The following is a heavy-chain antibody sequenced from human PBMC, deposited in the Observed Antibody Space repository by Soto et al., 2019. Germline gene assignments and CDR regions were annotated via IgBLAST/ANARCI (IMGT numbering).Heavy chain of an antibody. CDR1: GVTVSSFG. CDR2: ISYDGSKT. V-gene: IGHV3-30*18. Sequence: PGGCLRLSCAASGVTVSSFGVHWVRQAPGKGLEWVALISYDGSKTFYADSVKGRFTISRDNSKNTLYLHMNSLTIEDAAVYYCAKERIEAAGTNLFDIWGRGTLVTVSS. J-gene: IGHJ2*01. D-gene: IGHD6-13*01. CDR3: AKERIEAAGTNLFDI.